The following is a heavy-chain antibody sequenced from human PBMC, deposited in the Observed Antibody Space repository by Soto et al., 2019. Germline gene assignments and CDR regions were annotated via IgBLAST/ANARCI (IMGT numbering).Heavy chain of an antibody. Sequence: SETLSLTCAVYGGSFSGYYWSWIRQPPGKGLEWIGEINHSGSTNYNPSLKSRVTISVDTSKNQFSLKLSSVTAADTAVYYCARARKATYITGGFDSWGQGTLVTVSS. J-gene: IGHJ4*02. V-gene: IGHV4-34*01. CDR3: ARARKATYITGGFDS. D-gene: IGHD3-3*01. CDR1: GGSFSGYY. CDR2: INHSGST.